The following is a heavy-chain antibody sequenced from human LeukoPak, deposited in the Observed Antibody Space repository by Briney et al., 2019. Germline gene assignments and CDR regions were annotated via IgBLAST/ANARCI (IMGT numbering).Heavy chain of an antibody. V-gene: IGHV3-9*01. CDR1: GFIFNDYA. D-gene: IGHD3-10*01. CDR3: ARKYLGDLY. CDR2: ISWHSGNI. J-gene: IGHJ4*02. Sequence: GGSLRLSCSASGFIFNDYAMHWVRQVPGKGLEWVSGISWHSGNIAYADSVKGRFTISRDTAKGSLYLQMNSLRADDTAVYYCARKYLGDLYWGRGTLVTVSS.